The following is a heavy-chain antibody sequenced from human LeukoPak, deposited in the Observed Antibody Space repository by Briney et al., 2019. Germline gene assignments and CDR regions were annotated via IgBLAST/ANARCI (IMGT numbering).Heavy chain of an antibody. J-gene: IGHJ6*03. CDR1: GGSFSGYY. V-gene: IGHV4-34*01. D-gene: IGHD3-9*01. Sequence: PSETLSLTCAVYGGSFSGYYWSWIRQPPGKGLEWIGEINHSGSTNYNPSLKSRVTISVDTSKNQFSLKLSSVTAADTAVYYCARHASYYDILTSHYYYYMDVWGKGTTVTISS. CDR3: ARHASYYDILTSHYYYYMDV. CDR2: INHSGST.